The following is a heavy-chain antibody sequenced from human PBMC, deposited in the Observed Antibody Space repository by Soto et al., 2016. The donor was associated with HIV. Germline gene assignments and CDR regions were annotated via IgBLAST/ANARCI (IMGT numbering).Heavy chain of an antibody. D-gene: IGHD1-26*01. CDR3: ARGPHVGSYYNY. CDR2: IIPIVGIP. Sequence: QVQLVQSGAEVKKPGASVKVSCKASGDTFTNYGITWVRQAPGQGLEWMGGIIPIVGIPNYAQKFQDRVTIIADESTTTVYMELSSLRSDDTAVYYCARGPHVGSYYNYWGQGTLVTVSS. V-gene: IGHV1-69*01. J-gene: IGHJ4*02. CDR1: GDTFTNYG.